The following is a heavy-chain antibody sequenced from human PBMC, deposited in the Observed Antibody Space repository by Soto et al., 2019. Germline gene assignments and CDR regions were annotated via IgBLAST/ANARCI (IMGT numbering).Heavy chain of an antibody. V-gene: IGHV4-34*01. CDR3: ARVTGRYYYGMDV. Sequence: QVQLQQWGAGLLKPSETLSLTCAVYGGSFSGYYWSWSLQPPGKGLEWIGEINHSGSTNYNPSLKSRVTISVDTSKYQFSLKLSSVTAADTAVYYCARVTGRYYYGMDVWGQGTTVTVSS. CDR1: GGSFSGYY. CDR2: INHSGST. J-gene: IGHJ6*02.